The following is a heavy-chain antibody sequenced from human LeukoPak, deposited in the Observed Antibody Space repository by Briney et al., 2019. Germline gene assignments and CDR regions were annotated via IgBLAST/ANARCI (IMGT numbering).Heavy chain of an antibody. CDR1: GFTFSTYW. D-gene: IGHD6-13*01. V-gene: IGHV3-7*03. J-gene: IGHJ4*02. CDR2: IKQDGSEK. CDR3: ARAFSYSTNWLDY. Sequence: GGSLRLSCEASGFTFSTYWMSWVRQAPGKGLEWVANIKQDGSEKYYVDSVKGRFTISRDNVKNSLYLQMNSLRAEDTAVYYCARAFSYSTNWLDYWGQGTLVTVPS.